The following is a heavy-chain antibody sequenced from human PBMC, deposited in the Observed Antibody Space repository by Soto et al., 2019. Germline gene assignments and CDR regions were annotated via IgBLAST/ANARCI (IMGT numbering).Heavy chain of an antibody. CDR1: VFSFSCYA. V-gene: IGHV3-23*01. D-gene: IGHD3-10*01. Sequence: LRLSCADSVFSFSCYAVRWVPQAQGKGLEWVSAISGSGGRTYYADSVKGRFTISRDNSKNTLYLQMNSLRAEDTAVYYCAGSMVRGVLRFPNWFDPWGQGT. J-gene: IGHJ5*02. CDR2: ISGSGGRT. CDR3: AGSMVRGVLRFPNWFDP.